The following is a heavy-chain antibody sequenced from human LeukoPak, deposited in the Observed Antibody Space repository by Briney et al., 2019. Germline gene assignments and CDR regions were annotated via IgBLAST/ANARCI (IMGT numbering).Heavy chain of an antibody. CDR2: VSSSSSYI. J-gene: IGHJ6*03. D-gene: IGHD3-16*01. CDR1: GFKFSSYS. CDR3: ARGIMTPYYMDV. V-gene: IGHV3-21*01. Sequence: GSLRLSCAASGFKFSSYSMNWVRQAPGKGLECVSFVSSSSSYIYYADSVKGRFTISRDNARNSLYLQMNSLRAEDTAVYYCARGIMTPYYMDVWGKGTTVSVSS.